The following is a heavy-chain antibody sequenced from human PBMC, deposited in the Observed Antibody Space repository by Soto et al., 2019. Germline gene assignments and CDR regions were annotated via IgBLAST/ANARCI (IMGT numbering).Heavy chain of an antibody. J-gene: IGHJ4*02. CDR1: GFTFSSYG. Sequence: PGGSLRLSCAASGFTFSSYGMHWVRPAPGKGLEWVAVISYDGSNKYYADSVKGRFTISRDNSKNTLYLQMNSLRAEDTAVYYCAKSPSVPAALGYWGQGTLVTVSS. V-gene: IGHV3-30*18. CDR3: AKSPSVPAALGY. D-gene: IGHD2-2*01. CDR2: ISYDGSNK.